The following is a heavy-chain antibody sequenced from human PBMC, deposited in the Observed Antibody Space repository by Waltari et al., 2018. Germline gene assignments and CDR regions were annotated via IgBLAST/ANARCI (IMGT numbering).Heavy chain of an antibody. J-gene: IGHJ6*02. CDR3: AREQDYYYYYGMDV. CDR1: GYTITSYY. V-gene: IGHV1-46*01. CDR2: INPSGGST. Sequence: VQLVQSGAEVKKPGASVKVSCKASGYTITSYYMQWVRRAPGQGLDWMGIINPSGGSTSYAQKIQCRVTMSSDTSTSTVYMELSSLRSEDTAVYYWAREQDYYYYYGMDVWGQGTTFTGSS.